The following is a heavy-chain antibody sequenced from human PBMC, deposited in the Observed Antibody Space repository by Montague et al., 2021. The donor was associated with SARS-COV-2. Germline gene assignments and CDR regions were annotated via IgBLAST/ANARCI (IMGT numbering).Heavy chain of an antibody. CDR2: INHYGST. CDR1: GGSFSGYY. Sequence: SETLSLTCAVYGGSFSGYYWSWIRQPPGKGLDWIGEINHYGSTNYNPSLKSRVTISLDTSKSQFSLNLTSVTAADTAVYYCARQIIAEAGIESYYFDSWGQGTLVTVSS. D-gene: IGHD6-13*01. J-gene: IGHJ4*02. V-gene: IGHV4-34*01. CDR3: ARQIIAEAGIESYYFDS.